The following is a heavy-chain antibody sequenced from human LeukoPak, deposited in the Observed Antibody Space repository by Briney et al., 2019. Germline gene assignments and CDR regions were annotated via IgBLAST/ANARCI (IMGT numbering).Heavy chain of an antibody. CDR1: GGSFSGYY. J-gene: IGHJ6*03. D-gene: IGHD1-1*01. CDR3: ARVPTGTQRYYMDV. Sequence: SETLSLTCAVYGGSFSGYYWSWIRQPPGKGLEWIGYIYYSGSTNYNPSLKSRVTISVDTSKNQFSLKLSSVTAADTAVYYCARVPTGTQRYYMDVWGKGTTVTVSS. CDR2: IYYSGST. V-gene: IGHV4-59*01.